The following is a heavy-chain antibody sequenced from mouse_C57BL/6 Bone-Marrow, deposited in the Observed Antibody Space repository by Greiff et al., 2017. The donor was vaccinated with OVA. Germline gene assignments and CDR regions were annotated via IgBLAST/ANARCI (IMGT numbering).Heavy chain of an antibody. D-gene: IGHD1-1*01. V-gene: IGHV1-54*01. CDR1: GYAFTNYL. CDR2: INPGSGGT. J-gene: IGHJ3*01. Sequence: QVQLQQSGAELVRPGTSVKVSCKASGYAFTNYLIEWVKQRPGQGLEWIGVINPGSGGTNYNEKFKGKATLTADKSSSTAYMQLSSLTSEDSAVYFCARWRGLLREFAYWGQGTLVTVSA. CDR3: ARWRGLLREFAY.